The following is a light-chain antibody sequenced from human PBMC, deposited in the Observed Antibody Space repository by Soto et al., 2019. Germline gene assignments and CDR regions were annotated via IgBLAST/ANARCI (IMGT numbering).Light chain of an antibody. J-gene: IGLJ3*02. CDR3: CSYSGTYTPHWV. V-gene: IGLV2-11*01. CDR2: DVN. Sequence: QSALTQPHSVSGSPGQSVTIFCTGTTNDVGAYNYVSWYQQHPVKAPKLIIFDVNKRPSGVPDRFSASKSGNTASLTISGLQAADEAYYYCCSYSGTYTPHWVFGRGTKVTVL. CDR1: TNDVGAYNY.